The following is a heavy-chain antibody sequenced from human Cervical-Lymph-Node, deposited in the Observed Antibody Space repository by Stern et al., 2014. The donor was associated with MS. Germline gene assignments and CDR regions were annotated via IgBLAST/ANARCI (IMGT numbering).Heavy chain of an antibody. CDR2: VIPFFGTA. CDR3: ARGGEVATSLYY. D-gene: IGHD5-24*01. J-gene: IGHJ4*02. CDR1: GGNFSRYE. Sequence: VQLVESGAEVKKPGTSVKVCCKADGGNFSRYEMSGVRQAAGPGLEWKGGVIPFFGTANYAQKFQGRVTIPADESTSTAYMELSSLRSEDTAVYYCARGGEVATSLYYWGQGTLVTVSS. V-gene: IGHV1-69*01.